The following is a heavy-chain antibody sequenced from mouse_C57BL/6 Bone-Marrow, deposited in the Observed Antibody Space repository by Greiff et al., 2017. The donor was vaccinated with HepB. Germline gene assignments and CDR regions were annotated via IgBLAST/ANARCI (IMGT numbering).Heavy chain of an antibody. Sequence: VQLQQSGAELAKPGASVKLSCKASGYTFTSYWMHWVKQRPGQGLEWIGYINPSSGYTKYNQKFKDKATLTADKSSSTAYMQLSSLTYADSAVYYCARSMANWYFDVWGTGTTVTVSS. D-gene: IGHD1-1*02. J-gene: IGHJ1*03. V-gene: IGHV1-7*01. CDR3: ARSMANWYFDV. CDR1: GYTFTSYW. CDR2: INPSSGYT.